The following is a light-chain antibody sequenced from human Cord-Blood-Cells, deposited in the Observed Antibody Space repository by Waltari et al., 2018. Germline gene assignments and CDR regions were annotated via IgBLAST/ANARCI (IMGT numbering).Light chain of an antibody. J-gene: IGLJ3*02. CDR3: CSYAGSYTWV. CDR2: DVS. CDR1: SSDVGGYNY. Sequence: SALTQPRSVSGSPGQSVPISCTGTSSDVGGYNYVHWYQQHPGKAPKLMIYDVSKRPSGVPDRFSGSKSGNTASLTISGLQAEDEADYYCCSYAGSYTWVFGGGTKLTVL. V-gene: IGLV2-11*01.